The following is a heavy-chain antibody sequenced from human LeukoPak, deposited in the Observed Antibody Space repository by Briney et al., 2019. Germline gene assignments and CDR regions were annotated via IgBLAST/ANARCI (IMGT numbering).Heavy chain of an antibody. Sequence: SVKVSCKASGYTFTSYGISWVRQAPGQGLEWMGWISAYNGNTNYAQKLQGRVTMTTDTSTSTAYMELRSLRSDDTAVYYCARVGIKGYSYGFGDYWGQGTLVTVSS. V-gene: IGHV1-18*01. CDR3: ARVGIKGYSYGFGDY. D-gene: IGHD5-18*01. CDR1: GYTFTSYG. J-gene: IGHJ4*02. CDR2: ISAYNGNT.